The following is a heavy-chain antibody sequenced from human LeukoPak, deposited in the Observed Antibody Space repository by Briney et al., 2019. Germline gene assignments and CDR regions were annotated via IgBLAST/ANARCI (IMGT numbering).Heavy chain of an antibody. Sequence: GGSLRLSCAASGVSFRDYYMSWIRQAPGKGLEWVSYISSSGSTTYYADSVKGRFTISRDNAKNSLYLQMNSLRAEDTAVYFCARRHDYGDSWGQGTLVTVSS. CDR3: ARRHDYGDS. V-gene: IGHV3-11*01. CDR2: ISSSGSTT. J-gene: IGHJ4*02. CDR1: GVSFRDYY.